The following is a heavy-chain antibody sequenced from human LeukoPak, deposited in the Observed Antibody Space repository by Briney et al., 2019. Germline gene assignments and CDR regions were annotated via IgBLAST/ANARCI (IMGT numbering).Heavy chain of an antibody. CDR1: GFTFGIYA. Sequence: GGSLRLSCAASGFTFGIYAMSWVRQASGKGLEWVSSITGSGGSTYYADSVKGRFTISRDNSKNKLYLQMNSLRAEDTAVYYCAKDLGYYDSSGCDYWGQGTLVTVSS. J-gene: IGHJ4*02. V-gene: IGHV3-23*01. D-gene: IGHD3-22*01. CDR2: ITGSGGST. CDR3: AKDLGYYDSSGCDY.